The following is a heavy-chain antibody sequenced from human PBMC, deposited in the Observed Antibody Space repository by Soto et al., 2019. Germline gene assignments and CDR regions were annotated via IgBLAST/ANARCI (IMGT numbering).Heavy chain of an antibody. V-gene: IGHV3-11*06. Sequence: QVQLVESGGGLVKPGGSLRLSCAASGFSFSDYYMSWIRQAPGKGLEWVSDISSISTYTNYADSVKGRFTISRDNAKNSVYLQMNSLSVEDTAMYYCARVGNYYDSSGYPTRGALQQWGQGTLVTVSS. CDR1: GFSFSDYY. J-gene: IGHJ1*01. D-gene: IGHD3-22*01. CDR2: ISSISTYT. CDR3: ARVGNYYDSSGYPTRGALQQ.